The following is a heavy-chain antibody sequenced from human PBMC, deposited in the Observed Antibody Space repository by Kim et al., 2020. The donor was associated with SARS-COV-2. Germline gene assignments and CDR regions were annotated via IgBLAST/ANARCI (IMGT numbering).Heavy chain of an antibody. CDR1: GFTFSSYS. J-gene: IGHJ4*02. D-gene: IGHD3-9*01. CDR3: ARDGYYDILTGPYFDY. CDR2: ISSSSSYI. Sequence: GGSLRLSCAASGFTFSSYSMNWVRQAPGKGLEWVSSISSSSSYIYYADSVKGRFTISRDNAKNSLYLQMNSLRAEDTAVYYCARDGYYDILTGPYFDYWGQGTLVTVSS. V-gene: IGHV3-21*01.